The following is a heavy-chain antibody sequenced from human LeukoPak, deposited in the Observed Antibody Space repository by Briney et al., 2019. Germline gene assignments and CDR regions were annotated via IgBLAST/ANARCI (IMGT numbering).Heavy chain of an antibody. CDR2: ISGSGNTI. J-gene: IGHJ4*02. Sequence: KAGGSLRLSCAASGFTFSDYYMNWIRQAPGKGLEWVSYISGSGNTISYADSVKGRFTISRDNAKNSLYLQMNSLRAEDTAVYYCAKADLSYYYDSSAGGDPFDYWGQGTLVTVSS. D-gene: IGHD3-22*01. V-gene: IGHV3-11*01. CDR1: GFTFSDYY. CDR3: AKADLSYYYDSSAGGDPFDY.